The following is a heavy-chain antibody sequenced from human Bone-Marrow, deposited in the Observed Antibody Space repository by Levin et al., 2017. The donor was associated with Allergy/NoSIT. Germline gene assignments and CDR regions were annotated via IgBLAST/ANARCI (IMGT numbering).Heavy chain of an antibody. CDR3: ATDGNTYFDY. J-gene: IGHJ4*02. Sequence: GGSLRLSCAASGFTFSNYGMHWVRHTPANGLEWVAVISHDENFRDFADSAKGRFTISRDNSKNTLSLHMNSLRAEDTATYYCATDGNTYFDYWGQGTLVTVSS. CDR1: GFTFSNYG. CDR2: ISHDENFR. V-gene: IGHV3-33*01.